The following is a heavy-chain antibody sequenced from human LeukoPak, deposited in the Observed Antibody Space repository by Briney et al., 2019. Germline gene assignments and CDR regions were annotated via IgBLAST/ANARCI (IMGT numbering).Heavy chain of an antibody. Sequence: ASVKVSCKASGYTFTGYYMHWVRQAPGQGLEWMGRINPNSGGTNYAQKFQGRVTMTRDTSISTAYMELSRLRSEDTAAYYCARVECSSTSCWYFDYWGQGTLVTVSS. CDR1: GYTFTGYY. CDR3: ARVECSSTSCWYFDY. V-gene: IGHV1-2*06. D-gene: IGHD2-2*01. J-gene: IGHJ4*02. CDR2: INPNSGGT.